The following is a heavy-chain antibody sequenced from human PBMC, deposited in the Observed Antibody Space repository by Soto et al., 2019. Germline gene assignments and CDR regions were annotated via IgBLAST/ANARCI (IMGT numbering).Heavy chain of an antibody. CDR1: GFTFSSYA. CDR2: ISGSGGST. J-gene: IGHJ6*03. V-gene: IGHV3-23*01. D-gene: IGHD3-3*01. CDR3: AKGPDVLRFFYYMDV. Sequence: GGSLRLSCAASGFTFSSYAMSWVRQAPGKGLEWVSAISGSGGSTYYADSVKGRFTISRDNSKNTLYLQMNSLRAEDTAVYYCAKGPDVLRFFYYMDVWGKGTTVTVSS.